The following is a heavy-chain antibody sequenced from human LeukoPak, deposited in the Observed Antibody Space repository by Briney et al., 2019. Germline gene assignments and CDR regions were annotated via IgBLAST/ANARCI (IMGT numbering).Heavy chain of an antibody. CDR1: GYTFRDYG. V-gene: IGHV1-18*01. J-gene: IGHJ3*02. Sequence: ASVKVSCKASGYTFRDYGISWVRQAPGQGLEWMGWISPYNGNTNYAQNLQGRITMTTDTSTSTAYMELRSLRSGDTAVYYCARCISMVRGAIRDSFDIWGQGTMVTVSS. CDR3: ARCISMVRGAIRDSFDI. CDR2: ISPYNGNT. D-gene: IGHD3-10*01.